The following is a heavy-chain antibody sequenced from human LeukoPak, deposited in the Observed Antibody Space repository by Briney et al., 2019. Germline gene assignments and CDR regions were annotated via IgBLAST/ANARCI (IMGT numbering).Heavy chain of an antibody. CDR3: AREIYYDSSGYDIGIYYFDY. CDR2: IYTSVST. CDR1: GGSISRGSYY. V-gene: IGHV4-61*02. D-gene: IGHD3-22*01. J-gene: IGHJ4*02. Sequence: PSETLSLTCTVSGGSISRGSYYWSWIRQPAGKGLEWIERIYTSVSTNYNPSLKSRVTISVDTSKNQFSLKLSSVTAADTAVYYCAREIYYDSSGYDIGIYYFDYRGQGTLVTVSS.